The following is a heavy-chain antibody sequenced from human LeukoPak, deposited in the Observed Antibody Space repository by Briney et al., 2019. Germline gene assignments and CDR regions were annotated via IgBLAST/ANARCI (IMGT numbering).Heavy chain of an antibody. CDR1: GFVFSSYS. CDR2: IRFDGTTQ. CDR3: SKESNYDSSGYFN. J-gene: IGHJ4*02. Sequence: PGGSLRLSCAASGFVFSSYSIHWVRQAPGKGLEWVSFIRFDGTTQYYADSVKGRFTISRDNSKFTVHILMTSLRPEDTAVYYCSKESNYDSSGYFNWGQGTLVTVSS. V-gene: IGHV3-30*02. D-gene: IGHD3-22*01.